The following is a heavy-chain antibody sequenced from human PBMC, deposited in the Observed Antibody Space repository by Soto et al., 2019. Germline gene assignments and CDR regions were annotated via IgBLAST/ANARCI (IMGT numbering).Heavy chain of an antibody. D-gene: IGHD3-3*01. V-gene: IGHV4-59*08. Sequence: TLSLTCTVSGGSVNGYYWSWIRQPPGKGLEWIGYIYYRGTTIYSPSLDRRVTLSVDTAKDQVSLKLTSVTPADTAVYYCARHPTIARFENGLDVWGQGTMVTVSS. J-gene: IGHJ6*02. CDR3: ARHPTIARFENGLDV. CDR2: IYYRGTT. CDR1: GGSVNGYY.